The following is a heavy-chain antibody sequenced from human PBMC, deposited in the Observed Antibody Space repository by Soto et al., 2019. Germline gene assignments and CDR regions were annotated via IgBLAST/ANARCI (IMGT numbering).Heavy chain of an antibody. CDR1: GFTFSTYT. CDR3: AKDMRPDGVWDFDY. J-gene: IGHJ4*02. D-gene: IGHD4-17*01. V-gene: IGHV3-23*01. Sequence: VQLLESGGGLAQPGGSLRLSCAAXGFTFSTYTMAXVRQAPGRGPEWVAGVSQDGTAHYADSVKGRFTISRDNSRDTVYLQMITLRGEDTAVYYCAKDMRPDGVWDFDYWGQGTLVTVSS. CDR2: VSQDGTA.